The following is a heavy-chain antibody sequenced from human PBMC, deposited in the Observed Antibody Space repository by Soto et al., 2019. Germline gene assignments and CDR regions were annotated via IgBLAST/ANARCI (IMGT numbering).Heavy chain of an antibody. CDR1: GGTFSSYA. J-gene: IGHJ3*02. CDR2: IIPIFGTA. D-gene: IGHD2-15*01. CDR3: ARDVNCSGGSCYLGDAFDI. V-gene: IGHV1-69*01. Sequence: QVPLVQSGAEVKKPGSSVKVSCKASGGTFSSYAISWVRQAPGQGLEWMGGIIPIFGTANYAQKFQGRVTITADESTSTAYMELSSLRSEDTAVYYCARDVNCSGGSCYLGDAFDIWGQGTMVTVSS.